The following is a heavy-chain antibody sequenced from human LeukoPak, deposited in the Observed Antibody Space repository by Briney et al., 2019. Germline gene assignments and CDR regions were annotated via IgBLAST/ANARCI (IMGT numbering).Heavy chain of an antibody. CDR2: ISYDGSNK. Sequence: PGGSLRLSCAASGFTFSSYAMHWVRQAPGKGLEWVAVISYDGSNKYYADSVKGRFTISRDNSKNTLYLQMNSLRAEDTAVYYCAKDKGDFDWPNALDYWGQGTLVTVSS. D-gene: IGHD3-9*01. CDR1: GFTFSSYA. V-gene: IGHV3-30-3*01. CDR3: AKDKGDFDWPNALDY. J-gene: IGHJ4*02.